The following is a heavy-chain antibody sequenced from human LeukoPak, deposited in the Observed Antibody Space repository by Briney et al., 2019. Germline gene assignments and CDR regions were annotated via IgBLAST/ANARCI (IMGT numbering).Heavy chain of an antibody. D-gene: IGHD3-10*01. J-gene: IGHJ3*02. CDR3: ARDSGRFDVFDI. Sequence: GGPLRLSCAASGFTVSSNYMSWVRQAPGKGLEWVSVIYSGGSTYYADSVKGRFTISRDNSKNTLYLQMNSLRAEDTAVYYCARDSGRFDVFDIWGQGTMVTVSS. V-gene: IGHV3-53*01. CDR2: IYSGGST. CDR1: GFTVSSNY.